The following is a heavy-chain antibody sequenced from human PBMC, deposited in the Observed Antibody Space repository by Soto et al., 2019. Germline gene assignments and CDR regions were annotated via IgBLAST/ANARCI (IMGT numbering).Heavy chain of an antibody. CDR2: IYPGDSDT. D-gene: IGHD6-13*01. CDR1: VYSFTSYW. Sequence: GESLNISWEGSVYSFTSYWIGCVRQMPGKGLEWMGIIYPGDSDTRYSPSFQGQVTISADKSISTAYLQWSSLKASDTAMYYCARKQLYYGMDVWGQGTTVTVSS. V-gene: IGHV5-51*01. J-gene: IGHJ6*02. CDR3: ARKQLYYGMDV.